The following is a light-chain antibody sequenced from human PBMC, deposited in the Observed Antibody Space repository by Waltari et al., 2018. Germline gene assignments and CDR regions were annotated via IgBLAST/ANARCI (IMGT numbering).Light chain of an antibody. CDR2: AAS. Sequence: IMLTQSPDTLSLSPGERATLSCRASQSIGTFVVWYQQKPGQAPRLLIYAASTRATGIPDRFSGSGSGTDFSLIISRLEPEDFAVYYCQHYVRLPVTFGQGTKVEIK. J-gene: IGKJ1*01. V-gene: IGKV3-20*01. CDR3: QHYVRLPVT. CDR1: QSIGTF.